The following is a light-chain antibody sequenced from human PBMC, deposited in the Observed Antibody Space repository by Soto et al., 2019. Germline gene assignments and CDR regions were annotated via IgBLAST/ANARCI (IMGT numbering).Light chain of an antibody. CDR2: GAS. CDR1: RSVSTN. V-gene: IGKV3-15*01. Sequence: DIILTQSPATVSVSPGERATLSCRASRSVSTNLAWYQHKHGQAPRLLIYGASTRVTDIPPRFSGSGSGTEFTLTINYLKSEVSGVYYCQQYEKTVPPVTFGGGTKVEI. J-gene: IGKJ4*01. CDR3: QQYEKTVPPVT.